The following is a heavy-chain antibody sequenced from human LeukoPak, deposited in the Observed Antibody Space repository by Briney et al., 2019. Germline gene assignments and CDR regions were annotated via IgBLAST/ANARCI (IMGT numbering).Heavy chain of an antibody. CDR2: IYYSGST. J-gene: IGHJ4*02. Sequence: PSETLSLTCTVSGGSISSYYWSWIRQPPGKGLEYIGYIYYSGSTNYNPSLKSRVTISVDTSKNQFSLKVSSVTAADTAVYYCARDRDGSGSDYFDYWGQGTLVTVSS. CDR1: GGSISSYY. V-gene: IGHV4-59*01. D-gene: IGHD3-10*01. CDR3: ARDRDGSGSDYFDY.